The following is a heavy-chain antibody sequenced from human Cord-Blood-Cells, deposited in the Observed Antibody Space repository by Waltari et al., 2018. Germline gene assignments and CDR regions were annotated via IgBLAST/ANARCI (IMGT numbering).Heavy chain of an antibody. CDR1: GFTFSSYA. J-gene: IGHJ4*02. D-gene: IGHD6-6*01. V-gene: IGHV3-23*01. CDR3: AKDGRGSIAFDY. CDR2: IRGSGGST. Sequence: EVQLLESGGGLVQPGGSLRLSCAASGFTFSSYAMSWVRQAPGKGLEWVSVIRGSGGSTYYADSVKGRFTIARDNSKNTLYLQMNSLRAEDTAVYYCAKDGRGSIAFDYWGQVTLVTVSS.